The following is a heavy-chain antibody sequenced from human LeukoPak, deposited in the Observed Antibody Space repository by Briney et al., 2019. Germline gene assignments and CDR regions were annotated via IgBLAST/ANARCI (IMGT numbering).Heavy chain of an antibody. CDR3: AKDRFSPYSSSWYLRGVHNIDY. CDR2: ISSSRNTI. D-gene: IGHD6-13*01. CDR1: GFTFSSYS. J-gene: IGHJ4*02. Sequence: GGSLRLSCAASGFTFSSYSMNWVRQAPGKGLEWVSDISSSRNTIYYADSVKGRFTISRDNSKNTLYLQMNSLRAEDTAVYYCAKDRFSPYSSSWYLRGVHNIDYWGQGTLVTVSS. V-gene: IGHV3-48*01.